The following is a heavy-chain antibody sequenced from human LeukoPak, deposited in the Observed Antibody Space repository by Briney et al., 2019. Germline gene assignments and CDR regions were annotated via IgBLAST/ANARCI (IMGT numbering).Heavy chain of an antibody. D-gene: IGHD6-13*01. CDR3: AKFQINSWNSCFDP. CDR1: RFTFNNYA. J-gene: IGHJ5*02. CDR2: ISAGGNSP. Sequence: GGSQRLSCAASRFTFNNYAMTWVRHTPGKALEWVSGISAGGNSPYYADSVKGRFTISRDNSKNTLYLQMNSLRVEDTAIYYCAKFQINSWNSCFDPWGQGTLLTVSS. V-gene: IGHV3-23*01.